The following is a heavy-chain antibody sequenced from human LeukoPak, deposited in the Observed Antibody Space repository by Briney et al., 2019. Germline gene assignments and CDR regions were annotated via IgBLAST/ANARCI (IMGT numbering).Heavy chain of an antibody. CDR2: INPSGGST. CDR3: ARGGSSGPRTNWFDP. V-gene: IGHV1-46*01. Sequence: ASVKVSCKASGYTFTSYYMHWVRQAPGQGLEWMGIINPSGGSTSYAQKFQGRVTMTRDTSTSTVYMELSSLRSEDTAVYYCARGGSSGPRTNWFDPWGQGTLVTVSS. D-gene: IGHD6-19*01. CDR1: GYTFTSYY. J-gene: IGHJ5*02.